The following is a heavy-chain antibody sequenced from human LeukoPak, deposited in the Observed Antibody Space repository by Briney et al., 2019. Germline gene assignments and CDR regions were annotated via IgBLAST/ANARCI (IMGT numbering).Heavy chain of an antibody. V-gene: IGHV3-15*01. Sequence: PSETLSLTCTVSGGSISSYYWSWVRQAPGKGLEWVGRIKSKTDGGTTDYAAPVKGRFTISRDDSKNTLYLQMNSLKTEDTAVYYCTTDRYSSGWSYLYCWGQGTLVTVSS. J-gene: IGHJ4*02. D-gene: IGHD6-19*01. CDR3: TTDRYSSGWSYLYC. CDR1: GGSISSYY. CDR2: IKSKTDGGTT.